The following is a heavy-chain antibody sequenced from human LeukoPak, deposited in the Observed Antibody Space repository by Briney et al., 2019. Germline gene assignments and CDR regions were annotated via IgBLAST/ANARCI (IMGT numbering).Heavy chain of an antibody. CDR3: ARHGGYYDSSGMALDY. J-gene: IGHJ4*02. Sequence: PSETLSLTCAVYGGSFSGYYWSWIRQPPGKGLEWIGYIYYSGSTNYNPSLKSRVTISVDTSKNQFSLKLSSVTAADTAIYYCARHGGYYDSSGMALDYWGQGTLVTVSS. CDR2: IYYSGST. CDR1: GGSFSGYY. D-gene: IGHD3-22*01. V-gene: IGHV4-59*08.